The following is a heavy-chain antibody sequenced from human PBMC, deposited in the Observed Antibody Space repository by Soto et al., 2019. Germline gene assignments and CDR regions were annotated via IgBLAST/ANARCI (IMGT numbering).Heavy chain of an antibody. J-gene: IGHJ4*02. CDR3: ARHLRYFDWLSPFDY. V-gene: IGHV4-59*01. CDR2: IYYSGST. Sequence: SETLSLTCTVSGGSISSYYWSWIRQPPGKGLEWIGYIYYSGSTNYNPSLKSRVTISVDTSKNQFSLKLSSVTAADTAVYYCARHLRYFDWLSPFDYWGQGTLVTVSS. CDR1: GGSISSYY. D-gene: IGHD3-9*01.